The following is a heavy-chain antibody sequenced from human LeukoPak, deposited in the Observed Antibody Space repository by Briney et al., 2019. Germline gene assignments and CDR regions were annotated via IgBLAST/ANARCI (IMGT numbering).Heavy chain of an antibody. Sequence: SETLSLTCTVSGGSISSSGYYWAWIRQPPGKGLQWIGNIFYNGDTYYSPSLETRVTMSVDPSKNQFSLKLTSVTAADTAVYYCARPQLSAPEDAFDVWGQGTLVTVS. D-gene: IGHD2-2*01. V-gene: IGHV4-39*01. J-gene: IGHJ3*01. CDR1: GGSISSSGYY. CDR2: IFYNGDT. CDR3: ARPQLSAPEDAFDV.